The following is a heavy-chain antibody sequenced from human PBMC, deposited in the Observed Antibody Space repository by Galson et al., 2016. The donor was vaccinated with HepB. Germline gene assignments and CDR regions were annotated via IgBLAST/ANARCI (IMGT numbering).Heavy chain of an antibody. CDR2: IYSGGSP. Sequence: SLRLSCAASGFSVGSYYMSWVRQAPGKGLEYVSIIYSGGSPDYADSVKGRSTISRGNSKDTLYLQMNNLRAEDTAVYYCAVKSGLVVTAGEAFDIWGLGTMVTVAS. CDR1: GFSVGSYY. V-gene: IGHV3-53*01. J-gene: IGHJ3*02. CDR3: AVKSGLVVTAGEAFDI. D-gene: IGHD2-21*02.